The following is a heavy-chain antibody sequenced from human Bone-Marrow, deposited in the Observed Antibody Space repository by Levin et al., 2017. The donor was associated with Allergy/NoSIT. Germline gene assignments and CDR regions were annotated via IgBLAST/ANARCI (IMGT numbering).Heavy chain of an antibody. CDR2: IYHSGNT. J-gene: IGHJ4*02. V-gene: IGHV4-31*03. CDR3: TREDGSTIDY. CDR1: GGSIRSGGNY. D-gene: IGHD1/OR15-1a*01. Sequence: SQTLSLTCTVSGGSIRSGGNYWSWIRQQPGKGLEWIGYIYHSGNTYYNPSLKSRVMISVDTSNHQFSLKVTSVTAADTAVYYCTREDGSTIDYWGQGVLVTVSS.